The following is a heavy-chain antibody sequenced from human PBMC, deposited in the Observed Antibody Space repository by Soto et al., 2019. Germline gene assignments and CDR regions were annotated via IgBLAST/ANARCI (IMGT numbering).Heavy chain of an antibody. CDR2: ISYSGNT. CDR3: ARGLITGSHYSGGWYYFDS. Sequence: SETLSLTCTVSGDSITGGGYFWSWIRQQPGKGLEWIGYISYSGNTYYNPSLRSRVVISVDTSKNQFSLKLSSVTAADTAVYYCARGLITGSHYSGGWYYFDSWGQGTQVTVSS. D-gene: IGHD6-19*01. J-gene: IGHJ4*02. CDR1: GDSITGGGYF. V-gene: IGHV4-31*03.